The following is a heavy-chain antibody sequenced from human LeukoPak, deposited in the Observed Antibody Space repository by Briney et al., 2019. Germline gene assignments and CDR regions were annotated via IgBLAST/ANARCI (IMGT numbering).Heavy chain of an antibody. V-gene: IGHV3-23*01. CDR3: SKDLYDFWSGYYPIDY. CDR2: ISGRGGST. CDR1: GFTFSSYA. D-gene: IGHD3/OR15-3a*01. J-gene: IGHJ4*02. Sequence: PGASLRLSCAASGFTFSSYAMSWVRQAPGKGLEWVSVISGRGGSTYYADSVKGRFIISRDYSKNTLYLQMTSLRVEDTAVYYCSKDLYDFWSGYYPIDYWGQGTLVTVSS.